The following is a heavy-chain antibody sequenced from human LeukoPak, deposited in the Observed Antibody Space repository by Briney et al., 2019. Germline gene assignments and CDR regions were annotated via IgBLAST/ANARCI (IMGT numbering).Heavy chain of an antibody. D-gene: IGHD6-6*01. J-gene: IGHJ4*02. CDR1: GLTFSRYT. CDR2: ISSSSSYI. CDR3: ARDASSSAFDH. Sequence: GGSLRLSCAASGLTFSRYTMTWVRQAPGKGLEWVSSISSSSSYIYYAHSVKGRFTISRDNAKNSLFLEMNSLRAEDTAMYYYARDASSSAFDHWGQGTLVTVSS. V-gene: IGHV3-21*01.